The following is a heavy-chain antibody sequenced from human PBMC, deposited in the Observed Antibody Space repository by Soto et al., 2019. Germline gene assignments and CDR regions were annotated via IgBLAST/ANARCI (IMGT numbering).Heavy chain of an antibody. J-gene: IGHJ4*02. V-gene: IGHV4-59*01. Sequence: PSETLSLTCTVSGGSISSYYWSWIRQPPGKGLECIGYIYYSGSTNYNPSLQSRVTISVDTSKSQFSLKLSSVTAADTAVYYCASSYYYDHSGPYLFDYCGQRTLVTVSS. CDR3: ASSYYYDHSGPYLFDY. D-gene: IGHD3-22*01. CDR1: GGSISSYY. CDR2: IYYSGST.